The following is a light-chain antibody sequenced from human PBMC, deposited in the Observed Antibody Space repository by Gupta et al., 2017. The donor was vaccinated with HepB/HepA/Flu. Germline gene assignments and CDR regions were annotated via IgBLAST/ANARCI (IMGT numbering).Light chain of an antibody. V-gene: IGKV1-39*01. CDR3: QQNDSTPLT. CDR2: TAC. Sequence: IQMTQSPSSLSASVGDRVTISCRASQSIGNYLNWYQQKPGKAPRLLICTACSRESGVPSRFSGSGSGTDFTLTISRLQPEDFATYYCQQNDSTPLTFGGGTKVEIK. J-gene: IGKJ4*01. CDR1: QSIGNY.